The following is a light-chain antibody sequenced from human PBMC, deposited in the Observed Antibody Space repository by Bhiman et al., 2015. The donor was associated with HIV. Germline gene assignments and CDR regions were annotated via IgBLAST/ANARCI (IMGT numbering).Light chain of an antibody. CDR2: EDD. J-gene: IGLJ3*02. CDR1: SGSIASNY. CDR3: QSYDSSNPWV. Sequence: NFMLTQPHSVSESPGKTVTISCTRSSGSIASNYVQWYQQRPGSSPTIVIYEDDQRPSGVPDRFSGSIDSSSNSASLTISGLKTEDEADYYCQSYDSSNPWVFGGGTKLTVL. V-gene: IGLV6-57*01.